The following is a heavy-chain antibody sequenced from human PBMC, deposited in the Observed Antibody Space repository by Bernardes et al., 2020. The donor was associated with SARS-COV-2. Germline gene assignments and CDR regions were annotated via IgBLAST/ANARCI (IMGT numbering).Heavy chain of an antibody. CDR2: IYPGDSDT. CDR1: GYIFTRYW. V-gene: IGHV5-51*01. D-gene: IGHD1-1*01. Sequence: GASLKISSNGSGYIFTRYWIVWVRPMPGKGLEWMGIIYPGDSDTRYSPSFQGHVTISADKSISTAYLQWSSLKDSDTAMYYCARRDNIWSIDYWGQGTLVTVSS. J-gene: IGHJ4*02. CDR3: ARRDNIWSIDY.